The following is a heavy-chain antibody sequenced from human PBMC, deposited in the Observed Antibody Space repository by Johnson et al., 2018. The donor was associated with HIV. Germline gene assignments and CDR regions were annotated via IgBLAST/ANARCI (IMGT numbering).Heavy chain of an antibody. Sequence: VQLVESGGGLVQPGRSLRLSCAASGFTFDDYAMHWVRQAPGKGLEWVSGISWNSGNIGYADSVKGRFTISRNNAKNSLYLQMKSLRPEDTALYYFAKDSRAYAFDIWGQGTMVTVSS. CDR1: GFTFDDYA. CDR3: AKDSRAYAFDI. CDR2: ISWNSGNI. J-gene: IGHJ3*02. V-gene: IGHV3-9*01.